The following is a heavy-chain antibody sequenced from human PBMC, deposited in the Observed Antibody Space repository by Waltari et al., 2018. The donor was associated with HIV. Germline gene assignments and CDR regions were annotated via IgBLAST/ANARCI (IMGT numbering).Heavy chain of an antibody. CDR3: ALNGGIGTKYFDS. CDR1: GFSLTSYGLG. D-gene: IGHD2-21*01. V-gene: IGHV2-5*02. Sequence: QITLKESGPTLVKPTQTLTLTCSFSGFSLTSYGLGVGWIRQSPGKAPEWLALVYLDDYKRYTPSLKNRLTITKDTSKNQVVLSMTNMDPVDTGTYYCALNGGIGTKYFDSWGQGTLVTVSS. CDR2: VYLDDYK. J-gene: IGHJ4*02.